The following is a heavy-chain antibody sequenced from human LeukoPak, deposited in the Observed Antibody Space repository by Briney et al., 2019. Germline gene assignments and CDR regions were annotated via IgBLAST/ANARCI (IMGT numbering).Heavy chain of an antibody. CDR3: AKSLMIVVLNSFDY. J-gene: IGHJ4*02. CDR1: GFTFSSYG. V-gene: IGHV3-30*18. Sequence: GGSLRLSCAASGFTFSSYGMHWVRQAPGKGLEWVALISYDGSNKYYADSVKGRFTISRDNSKNTLYLQMNSLRAEDTAVYSCAKSLMIVVLNSFDYWGQGTLATVSS. D-gene: IGHD3-22*01. CDR2: ISYDGSNK.